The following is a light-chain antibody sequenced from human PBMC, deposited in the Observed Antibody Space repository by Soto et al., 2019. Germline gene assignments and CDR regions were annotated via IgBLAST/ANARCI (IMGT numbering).Light chain of an antibody. J-gene: IGLJ1*01. V-gene: IGLV1-40*01. Sequence: SVLTQPPSVSGAPGQRVTISCTGGSANIGTGYDVHWYQQHPGTAPKLLIYRNDNRPSGVPDRFSASKSGTTASLAITGLQAADEADYYCQSYDSSLSGSVFGNGTKVTVL. CDR2: RND. CDR1: SANIGTGYD. CDR3: QSYDSSLSGSV.